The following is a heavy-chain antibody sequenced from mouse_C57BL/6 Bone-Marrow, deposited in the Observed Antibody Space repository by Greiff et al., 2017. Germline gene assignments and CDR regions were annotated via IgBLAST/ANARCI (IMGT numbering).Heavy chain of an antibody. CDR1: GYTFTDYE. Sequence: VQLQQPGAELVRPGASVTLSCKASGYTFTDYEMPWVKQTPVHGLEWIGAIDPDTGGTAYNQKFKGKAILTADKSSSTAYMELRSLTSEDSAVYYCRRGKDGQYLWFAYWGQGTPVTVSA. J-gene: IGHJ3*01. D-gene: IGHD5-1*01. CDR3: RRGKDGQYLWFAY. CDR2: IDPDTGGT. V-gene: IGHV1-15*01.